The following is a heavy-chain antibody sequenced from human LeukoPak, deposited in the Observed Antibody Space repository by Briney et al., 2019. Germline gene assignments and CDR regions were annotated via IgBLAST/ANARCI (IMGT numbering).Heavy chain of an antibody. J-gene: IGHJ4*02. D-gene: IGHD1-1*01. CDR3: ARKLTGTTYFDY. V-gene: IGHV3-48*03. Sequence: GGSLRLSCTASGSTFTSYDMNWVRQAPGKGLEWISYIFSSGSGIKYADSVKGRFTISRDNAKKSVYLQMNSLRGEDMAVYYCARKLTGTTYFDYWGQGTLVTVSS. CDR2: IFSSGSGI. CDR1: GSTFTSYD.